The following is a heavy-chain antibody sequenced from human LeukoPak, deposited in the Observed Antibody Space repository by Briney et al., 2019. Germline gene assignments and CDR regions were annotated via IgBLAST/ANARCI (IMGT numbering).Heavy chain of an antibody. Sequence: GGSLRLSCAASGFTFSSYAMSWVRQAPGKGLEWVSAISGSSGSTYYADSVKGRFTISRDNSKNTLYLQMNSLRAEDTAVYYCAKEAYYDSSGYYSAGDLFDPWGQGTLVTVSS. CDR2: ISGSSGST. D-gene: IGHD3-22*01. V-gene: IGHV3-23*01. CDR1: GFTFSSYA. J-gene: IGHJ5*02. CDR3: AKEAYYDSSGYYSAGDLFDP.